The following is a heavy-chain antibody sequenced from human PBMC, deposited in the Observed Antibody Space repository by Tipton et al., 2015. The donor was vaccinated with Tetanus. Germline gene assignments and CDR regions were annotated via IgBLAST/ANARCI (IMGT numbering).Heavy chain of an antibody. V-gene: IGHV4-39*01. Sequence: LSCTVSGGSIRGGTFYWGWIRQPPGKGLEWIGSIYESGDTYYIPSLKSRVTISVDTSKNQFSLNLNSMAAADTGVYYCARHQGGSFTPFDYWGQGNLVTVSS. CDR2: IYESGDT. J-gene: IGHJ4*02. CDR3: ARHQGGSFTPFDY. CDR1: GGSIRGGTFY. D-gene: IGHD2-15*01.